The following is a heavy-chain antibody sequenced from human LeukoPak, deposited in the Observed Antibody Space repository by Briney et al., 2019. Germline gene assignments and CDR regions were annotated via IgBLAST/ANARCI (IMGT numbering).Heavy chain of an antibody. V-gene: IGHV4-4*07. D-gene: IGHD2-2*02. CDR3: ARGGIIVVPAAIRYYYYYMDV. CDR1: GGSISSYY. Sequence: PSQTLSLTCTVSGGSISSYYWSWIRQPAGKGLEWIGRIYTSGSTNYNPSLKSRVTMSVDTSKNQFSLKLSSVTAADTAVYYCARGGIIVVPAAIRYYYYYMDVWGKGTTVTVSS. CDR2: IYTSGST. J-gene: IGHJ6*03.